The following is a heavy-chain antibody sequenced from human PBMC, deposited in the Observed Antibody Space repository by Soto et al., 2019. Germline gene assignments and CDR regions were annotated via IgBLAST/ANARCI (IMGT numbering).Heavy chain of an antibody. CDR1: GFTFSSYW. CDR2: INSDGSST. J-gene: IGHJ4*02. V-gene: IGHV3-74*01. CDR3: ARVSRGVVPAAIDY. Sequence: EVQLVESGGGLVQPGGSLRLSCAASGFTFSSYWIHWVRQAPGKGLVWVSRINSDGSSTTYADSVKGRFTISRDNAKNTGYLQMTSLRAEDTAVYYCARVSRGVVPAAIDYWGEGTLVTVSS. D-gene: IGHD2-2*01.